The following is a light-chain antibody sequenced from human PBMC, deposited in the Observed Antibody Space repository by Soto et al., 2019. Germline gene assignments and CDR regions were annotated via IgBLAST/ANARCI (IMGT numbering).Light chain of an antibody. CDR2: DAS. V-gene: IGKV3-20*01. CDR1: QSVGRNY. J-gene: IGKJ4*01. CDR3: HQYAVSTLN. Sequence: EIVLTQSPGTLSLSPGESATLSCRASQSVGRNYLAWFQHKPDQAPRLLIYDASNRATGVPDRFSGRGSGTDFTLSVTRLETEDFAVDSCHQYAVSTLNFGGGTTVEIK.